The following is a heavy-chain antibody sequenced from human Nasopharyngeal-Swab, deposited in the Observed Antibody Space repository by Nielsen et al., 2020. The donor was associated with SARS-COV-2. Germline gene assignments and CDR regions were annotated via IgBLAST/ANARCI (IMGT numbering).Heavy chain of an antibody. Sequence: GESLKISCTGSGYSFTSYCIGWVRQMPGKGLEWMGIIYPGDSHTRYSPSFQGQVTISADKSISTAYLQWSSLKASDTAMYYCARHQVGYSYGSYYYYMDVWGKGTTVTVSS. CDR3: ARHQVGYSYGSYYYYMDV. CDR1: GYSFTSYC. D-gene: IGHD5-18*01. J-gene: IGHJ6*03. V-gene: IGHV5-51*01. CDR2: IYPGDSHT.